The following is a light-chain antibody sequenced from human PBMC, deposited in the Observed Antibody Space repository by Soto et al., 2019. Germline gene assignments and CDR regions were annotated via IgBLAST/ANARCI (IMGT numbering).Light chain of an antibody. CDR1: SYNIGAAYD. Sequence: QSVLTQPPSVSGAPGQKVTISCTRSSYNIGAAYDVHWYQHLPGTAPKLLIYGNNNRASGVPDRFSGSKSGTSASLAITGLQAEDEVDYYCQYYDSSLSGWVFGGGTKLTVL. J-gene: IGLJ3*02. CDR2: GNN. CDR3: QYYDSSLSGWV. V-gene: IGLV1-40*01.